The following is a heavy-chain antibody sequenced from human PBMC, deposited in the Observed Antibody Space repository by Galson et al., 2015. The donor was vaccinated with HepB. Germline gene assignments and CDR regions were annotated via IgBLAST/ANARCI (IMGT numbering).Heavy chain of an antibody. V-gene: IGHV1-69*13. CDR2: IIPIFETA. D-gene: IGHD6-19*01. CDR1: GGTFNSLA. J-gene: IGHJ5*01. Sequence: SVKVSCKASGGTFNSLAISWVRQAPGQGLEWIGGIIPIFETANYAQNFQGRVTITADESTTTAYMEVTGLTSDDTAMFYCAAGGRSAWYYDSWGQGNLVPVSS. CDR3: AAGGRSAWYYDS.